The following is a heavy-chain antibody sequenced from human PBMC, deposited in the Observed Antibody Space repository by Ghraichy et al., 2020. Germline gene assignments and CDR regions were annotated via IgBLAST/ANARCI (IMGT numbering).Heavy chain of an antibody. CDR2: INHSGST. V-gene: IGHV4-34*01. CDR1: GGSFSGYY. J-gene: IGHJ5*02. CDR3: ARGGGYSGFADWFDP. D-gene: IGHD5-12*01. Sequence: GALRLSCAVYGGSFSGYYWSWIRQPPGKGLEWIGEINHSGSTNYNPSLKSRVTISVDTSKNQFSLKLSSVTAADTAVYYCARGGGYSGFADWFDPWGQGTLVTVSS.